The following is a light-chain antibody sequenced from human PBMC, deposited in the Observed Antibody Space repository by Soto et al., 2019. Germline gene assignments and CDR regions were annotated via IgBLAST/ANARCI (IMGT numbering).Light chain of an antibody. CDR2: RDN. Sequence: QSVLTQPPSASGTPGQRVSISCSGSSSNIGSNAVHWYQQFPGTAPRLLIYRDNQRPSGVPDRFSGSKSGTSASLVISGLQSEDEADYYCAAWNDRPYLWVFGGGTQL. J-gene: IGLJ3*02. CDR3: AAWNDRPYLWV. CDR1: SSNIGSNA. V-gene: IGLV1-44*01.